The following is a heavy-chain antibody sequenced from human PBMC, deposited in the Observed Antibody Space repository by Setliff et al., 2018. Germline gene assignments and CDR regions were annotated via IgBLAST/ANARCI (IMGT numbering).Heavy chain of an antibody. J-gene: IGHJ2*01. CDR3: ARTSTGRYFDL. V-gene: IGHV4-38-2*01. D-gene: IGHD2-2*01. CDR2: VYYSGTT. CDR1: DFSVPTVYY. Sequence: TLSLTCAVSDFSVPTVYYWGWIRQPPGKGLEWIASVYYSGTTYYNPSLESRVTMSVDTSKSHFSLNLYSVTAADTAVYFCARTSTGRYFDLWGRGTLVTVS.